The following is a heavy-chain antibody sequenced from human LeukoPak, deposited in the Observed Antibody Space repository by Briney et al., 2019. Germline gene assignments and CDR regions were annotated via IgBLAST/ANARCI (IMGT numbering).Heavy chain of an antibody. CDR1: GGSISSYY. Sequence: SETLSLTCTVSGGSISSYYWSWIRQPPGKGLEWIGYIYYSGSTNYNPSLKSRVTISVDTSKNQFSLKLSSVTAADTAVYYCARAGIAVAGTVGGPTGLVPEGRPLKNFDYWGQGTLVTVSS. V-gene: IGHV4-59*01. CDR3: ARAGIAVAGTVGGPTGLVPEGRPLKNFDY. D-gene: IGHD6-19*01. J-gene: IGHJ4*02. CDR2: IYYSGST.